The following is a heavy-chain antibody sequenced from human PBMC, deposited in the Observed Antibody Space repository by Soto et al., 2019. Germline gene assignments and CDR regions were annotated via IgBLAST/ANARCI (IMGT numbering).Heavy chain of an antibody. CDR3: ARGDNWNHALAFDI. J-gene: IGHJ3*02. D-gene: IGHD1-20*01. V-gene: IGHV1-18*01. CDR1: GYTFTSYG. Sequence: APVNVSCKASGYTFTSYGISWVRQAPGQGLEWMGWISAYNGNTNYAQKLQGRVTMTTDTSTSTAYMELRSLRSDDTAVYYCARGDNWNHALAFDIWGQGTMVTVSS. CDR2: ISAYNGNT.